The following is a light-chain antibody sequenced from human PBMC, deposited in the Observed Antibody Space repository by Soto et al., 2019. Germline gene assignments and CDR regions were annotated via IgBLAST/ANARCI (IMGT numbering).Light chain of an antibody. V-gene: IGKV3-20*01. CDR3: QQFGSSSFT. CDR2: STS. Sequence: EIVLTQSPGTLSLSPGERATLSCRASQSVSSSYLAWYQQKPGQAPRLLISSTSSRATGIPDRFSGSGSGTDFTLTISRLEPEDFAVYYCQQFGSSSFTFGPGTKVDIK. J-gene: IGKJ3*01. CDR1: QSVSSSY.